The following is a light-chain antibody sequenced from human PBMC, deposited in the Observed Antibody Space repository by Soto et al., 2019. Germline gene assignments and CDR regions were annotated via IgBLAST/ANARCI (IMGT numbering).Light chain of an antibody. J-gene: IGKJ5*01. CDR1: HYIDSW. CDR3: QQASSYPIT. CDR2: DAS. Sequence: DIQMTQSPSSVSASVGDTVTITCRASHYIDSWLAWYQQKPGKAPKLLIYDASRLRSGVPSTFSGSRSGTDFTLTITDLQPEDFATYYCQQASSYPITFGQGTRLEIK. V-gene: IGKV1-12*01.